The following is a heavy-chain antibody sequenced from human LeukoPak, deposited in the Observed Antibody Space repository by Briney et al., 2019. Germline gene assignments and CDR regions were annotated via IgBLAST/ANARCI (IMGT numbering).Heavy chain of an antibody. Sequence: AGGSLRLSCAASGFTFSRYTMNWVRQAPGKGLEWVSSISSSSSYIYYADSVKGRFTISRDNAKNSLYLQMNSLRAEDTAVYYCARDKTSSSFDYWGQGTLVTVSS. D-gene: IGHD6-6*01. J-gene: IGHJ4*02. CDR2: ISSSSSYI. V-gene: IGHV3-21*01. CDR3: ARDKTSSSFDY. CDR1: GFTFSRYT.